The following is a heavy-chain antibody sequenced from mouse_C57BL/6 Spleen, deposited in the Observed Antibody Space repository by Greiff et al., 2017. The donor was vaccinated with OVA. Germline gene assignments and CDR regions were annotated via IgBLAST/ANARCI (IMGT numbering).Heavy chain of an antibody. V-gene: IGHV3-6*01. CDR2: ISYDGSN. J-gene: IGHJ4*01. CDR1: GYSITSGYY. D-gene: IGHD1-1*01. CDR3: ASLLPFYAMDY. Sequence: EVQLQESGPGLVKPSQSLSLTCSVTGYSITSGYYWNWIRQFPGNKLEWMGYISYDGSNNYNPSLKNRISITRDTSKNQFFLKLNSVTTEDTATYYCASLLPFYAMDYWGQGTSVTVSS.